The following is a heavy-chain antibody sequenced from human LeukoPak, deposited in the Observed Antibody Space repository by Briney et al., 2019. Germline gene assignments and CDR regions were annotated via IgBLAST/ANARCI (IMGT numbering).Heavy chain of an antibody. J-gene: IGHJ3*02. D-gene: IGHD6-13*01. V-gene: IGHV3-23*01. CDR3: ARALAAAGVAFDI. CDR2: ISGSGGST. CDR1: GFTFSSYA. Sequence: AGGSLRLSCAASGFTFSSYAMSWVRQAPGKGLEWVSAISGSGGSTYYADSVKGRFTISRDKSKNTLYLQMNSLRAQDTAVYYCARALAAAGVAFDIWGQGTMVTVSS.